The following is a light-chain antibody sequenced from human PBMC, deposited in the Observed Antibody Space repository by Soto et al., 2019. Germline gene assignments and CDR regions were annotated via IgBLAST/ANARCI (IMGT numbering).Light chain of an antibody. J-gene: IGLJ3*02. CDR2: GNS. Sequence: QSVLTQQPSVSGAPGQRVTISCTGSRSNIAADYDVHWYQQLPGTAPKLLIYGNSNRPSGVPDRFSGSKSGTSASLAITGLQAEDDADYCCQSYDSSLSAVVFGGGTKLTVL. CDR1: RSNIAADYD. V-gene: IGLV1-40*01. CDR3: QSYDSSLSAVV.